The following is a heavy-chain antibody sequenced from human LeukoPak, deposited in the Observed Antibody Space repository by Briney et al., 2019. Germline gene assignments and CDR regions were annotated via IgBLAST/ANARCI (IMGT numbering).Heavy chain of an antibody. D-gene: IGHD6-6*01. V-gene: IGHV5-51*01. Sequence: GESLKISCKGSGYSFTTNWIGWVRQMPGKGLEWMGIIYPADSDTRYSPSFQGQVTISSDKSLHTAYLQWSSLKASDTAMYYCARLDSLSSRWFDPWGQGTLVTVSS. CDR2: IYPADSDT. J-gene: IGHJ5*02. CDR3: ARLDSLSSRWFDP. CDR1: GYSFTTNW.